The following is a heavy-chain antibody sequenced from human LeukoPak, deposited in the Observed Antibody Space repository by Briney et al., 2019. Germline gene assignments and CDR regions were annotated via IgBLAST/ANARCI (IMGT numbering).Heavy chain of an antibody. D-gene: IGHD3-10*01. J-gene: IGHJ6*03. Sequence: SETLSLTCTVSGGSISSYYWSWIRQPAGKGLEWIGRIYTSGSTNYNPSLKSRVTMSVDTSKNQFSLKLSSVTAADTAVYYCARAGAYYYGSGSCNYYYMDVWGKGTTVTVSS. CDR1: GGSISSYY. V-gene: IGHV4-4*07. CDR3: ARAGAYYYGSGSCNYYYMDV. CDR2: IYTSGST.